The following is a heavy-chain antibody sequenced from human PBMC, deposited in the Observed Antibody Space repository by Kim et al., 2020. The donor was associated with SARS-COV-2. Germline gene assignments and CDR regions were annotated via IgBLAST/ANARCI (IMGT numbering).Heavy chain of an antibody. Sequence: SVKVSCKASGCTFSSYAISWVRQAPGQGLEWMGGIIPIFGTANYAQKFQGRVTITADESTSTAYMELSSLRSEDTAVYYCARAGYGSSWSGPYYYYGMDVWGQGPTVTVPS. D-gene: IGHD6-13*01. J-gene: IGHJ6*02. CDR2: IIPIFGTA. CDR3: ARAGYGSSWSGPYYYYGMDV. V-gene: IGHV1-69*13. CDR1: GCTFSSYA.